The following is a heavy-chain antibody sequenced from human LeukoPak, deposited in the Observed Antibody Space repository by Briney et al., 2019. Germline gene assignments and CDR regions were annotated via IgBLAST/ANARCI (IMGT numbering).Heavy chain of an antibody. J-gene: IGHJ3*02. CDR2: IIPIFGTA. CDR3: ARVYDGKAFDI. D-gene: IGHD2/OR15-2a*01. Sequence: SVKVSCKASGDTFSNHPINWVRQAPGQGLEWMGGIIPIFGTANYAQKFQGRVTITADKSTSTAYMELSSLRSEDTAVYYCARVYDGKAFDIWGQGTMVTVSS. CDR1: GDTFSNHP. V-gene: IGHV1-69*06.